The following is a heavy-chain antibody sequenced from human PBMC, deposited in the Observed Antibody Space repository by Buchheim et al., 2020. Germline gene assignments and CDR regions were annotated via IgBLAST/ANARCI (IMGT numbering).Heavy chain of an antibody. CDR3: ARGGQTAAAVDNWFDP. CDR1: GDSLRGYY. D-gene: IGHD1-14*01. J-gene: IGHJ5*02. CDR2: ISYGGTT. Sequence: QVLLQESGPGLLKPSETLSLTCTVSGDSLRGYYWIWIRQPPGKVLEWIGYISYGGTTQYNPTLKSRVSITLDTSKHPFYLKMNTVTAADTAKYFCARGGQTAAAVDNWFDPWGQG. V-gene: IGHV4-59*01.